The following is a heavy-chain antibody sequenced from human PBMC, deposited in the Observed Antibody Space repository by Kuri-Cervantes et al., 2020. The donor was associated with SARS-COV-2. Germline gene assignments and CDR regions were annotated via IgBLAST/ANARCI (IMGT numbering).Heavy chain of an antibody. D-gene: IGHD4-17*01. V-gene: IGHV3-30*03. CDR1: GFTFSTYR. CDR3: ASWRNFDYGDYANYYYYGMDV. J-gene: IGHJ6*02. Sequence: GESLKISCAASGFTFSTYRMHWVRQAPGKGLEWVSVISFDESDKSYVDSVKGRFTISRDNAKNSLYLQMNSLRDEDTAVYYCASWRNFDYGDYANYYYYGMDVWGQGTTVTASS. CDR2: ISFDESDK.